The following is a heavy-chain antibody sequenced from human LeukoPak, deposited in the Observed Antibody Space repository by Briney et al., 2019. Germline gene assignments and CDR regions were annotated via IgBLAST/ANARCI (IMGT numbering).Heavy chain of an antibody. CDR3: AKVERELQTDY. CDR1: GFTFSSYA. J-gene: IGHJ4*02. CDR2: ISGSGGST. Sequence: VGSLRLSCAASGFTFSSYAMSWVRQAPGKGLEWVSGISGSGGSTYYADSVKGRFTISRDNSKNTLYLQMNSLRAEDTAVYYCAKVERELQTDYWGQGTLVTVSS. V-gene: IGHV3-23*01. D-gene: IGHD1-26*01.